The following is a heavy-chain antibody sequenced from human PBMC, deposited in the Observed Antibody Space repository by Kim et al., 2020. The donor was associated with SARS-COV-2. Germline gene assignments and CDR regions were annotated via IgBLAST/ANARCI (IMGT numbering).Heavy chain of an antibody. CDR2: INPNSGGT. V-gene: IGHV1-2*02. J-gene: IGHJ4*02. Sequence: ASVKVSCKASGYTFTGYYMHWVRQAPGQGLEWMGWINPNSGGTNYAQKFQGRVTMTRDTSISTAYMELSRLRSDDTAVYYCARDSKMDYDFWSGYSPDYWGQGTLVTVSS. CDR3: ARDSKMDYDFWSGYSPDY. D-gene: IGHD3-3*01. CDR1: GYTFTGYY.